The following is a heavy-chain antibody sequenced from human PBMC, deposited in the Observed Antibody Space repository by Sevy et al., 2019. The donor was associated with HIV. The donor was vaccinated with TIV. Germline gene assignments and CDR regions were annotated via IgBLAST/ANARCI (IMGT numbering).Heavy chain of an antibody. D-gene: IGHD3-10*01. CDR2: FFYTGNP. CDR3: ATVAGVSKSDF. J-gene: IGHJ4*02. CDR1: GASISTYV. Sequence: SETLSLTCTVSGASISTYVWTWIRQPPGKGLEWVGYFFYTGNPNYNPSLSSRVTISGDTSKNQFSLTLSSVTAADTAVYYCATVAGVSKSDFWGQGTLVTVSS. V-gene: IGHV4-59*12.